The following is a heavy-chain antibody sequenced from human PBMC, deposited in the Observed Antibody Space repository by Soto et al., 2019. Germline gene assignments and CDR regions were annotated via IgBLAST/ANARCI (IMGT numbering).Heavy chain of an antibody. J-gene: IGHJ6*02. D-gene: IGHD1-1*01. CDR3: ARGRDEYKLGNV. CDR1: GGSLSDYY. V-gene: IGHV4-34*01. CDR2: IHPSGST. Sequence: PSETLSLTSDVSGGSLSDYYWPWIRQSPGKGLEWIGEIHPSGSTNYNPSLRSRVTISVDTSKNQVSLKLTSLTAADTAVYYCARGRDEYKLGNVWGHGTTVTVSS.